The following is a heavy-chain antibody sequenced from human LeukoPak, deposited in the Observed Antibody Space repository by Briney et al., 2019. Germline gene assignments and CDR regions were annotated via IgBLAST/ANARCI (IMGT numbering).Heavy chain of an antibody. J-gene: IGHJ5*01. V-gene: IGHV3-7*01. CDR3: VRGGTYWTVS. CDR2: IKPDGSEK. Sequence: GGSLRLPCAASGFVFSASYMSWVRKAPGKGLEWVATIKPDGSEKYHVDSVSGRFTISRDNTNDSLFLQMNSLRVDDTAVYYRVRGGTYWTVSWGQGTLVNVS. CDR1: GFVFSASY.